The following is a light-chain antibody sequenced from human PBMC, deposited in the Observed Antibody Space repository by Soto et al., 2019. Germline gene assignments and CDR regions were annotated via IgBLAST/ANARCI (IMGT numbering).Light chain of an antibody. J-gene: IGKJ5*01. CDR3: QQYENLPT. Sequence: DIQMAQSPSSLSASVGDRVTITCRASQGIRNDLGWYQQKPGKAPKLLIYDASNLEAGVPPRFRGSGSGTDSTFTIRRLQPEDIATYYCQQYENLPTFGQGTRLEIK. CDR2: DAS. CDR1: QGIRND. V-gene: IGKV1-33*01.